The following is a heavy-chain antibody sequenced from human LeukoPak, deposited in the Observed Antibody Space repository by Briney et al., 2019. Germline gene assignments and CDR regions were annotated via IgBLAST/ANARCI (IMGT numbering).Heavy chain of an antibody. V-gene: IGHV3-30*18. CDR3: AKDNCSWYFDWLCRFRYYMDV. CDR2: ISYDGSNK. CDR1: GFTFSSYG. Sequence: GGSLRLSCAASGFTFSSYGMHWVRQAPGKGLEWVAVISYDGSNKYYADSVKGRFTISRDNSKNTLYLQMNSLRAEDTAVYYCAKDNCSWYFDWLCRFRYYMDVWGKGTTATVSS. J-gene: IGHJ6*03. D-gene: IGHD3-9*01.